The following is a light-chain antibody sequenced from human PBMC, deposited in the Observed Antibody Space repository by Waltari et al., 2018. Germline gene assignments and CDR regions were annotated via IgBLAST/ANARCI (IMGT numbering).Light chain of an antibody. Sequence: DIQMTQSPSTLSASVGYRVTITCRASQSISSWFAWYQQKPGKAPKLLIYKASSLESGVPSRFSGSGSGTEFTLTISSLQPDDFATYYCQQYNSYSRTFGQGTKVEIK. CDR2: KAS. V-gene: IGKV1-5*03. J-gene: IGKJ1*01. CDR1: QSISSW. CDR3: QQYNSYSRT.